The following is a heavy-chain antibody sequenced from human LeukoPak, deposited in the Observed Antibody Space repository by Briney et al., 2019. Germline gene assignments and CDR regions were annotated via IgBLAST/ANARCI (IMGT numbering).Heavy chain of an antibody. CDR2: IWYDGSNK. CDR3: ARDVVQLWLRFYYYGMDV. Sequence: GRSLRLPCAASGFTFSSYGMHWVRQAPGKGLEWVAVIWYDGSNKYYADSVKGRFTISRDNSKNTLYLQLNSLRAEDTAVYYCARDVVQLWLRFYYYGMDVWGKGTTVTVSS. D-gene: IGHD5-18*01. V-gene: IGHV3-33*01. CDR1: GFTFSSYG. J-gene: IGHJ6*04.